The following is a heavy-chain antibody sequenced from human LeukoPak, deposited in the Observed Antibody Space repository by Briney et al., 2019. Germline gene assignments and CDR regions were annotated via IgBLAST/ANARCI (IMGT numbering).Heavy chain of an antibody. J-gene: IGHJ6*01. CDR2: VSLDGIT. CDR1: GDSISDDSVNKNNW. CDR3: ARDSSAPRSYFALDV. Sequence: TPSETLSLTCVFSGDSISDDSVNKNNWLNWVRQAPGKGLEWIGDVSLDGITNYNPSLLGRVTISLDKSAKQVSLRLTSVTAADTAIYYCARDSSAPRSYFALDVWGQGTTVTVSS. D-gene: IGHD6-19*01. V-gene: IGHV4-4*02.